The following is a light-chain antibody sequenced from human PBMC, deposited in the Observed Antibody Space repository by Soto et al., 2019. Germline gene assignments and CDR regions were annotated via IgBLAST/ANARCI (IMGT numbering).Light chain of an antibody. V-gene: IGKV4-1*01. J-gene: IGKJ4*01. CDR1: QSVLYSSNNKNY. CDR3: QQYYTTPLT. CDR2: WAS. Sequence: DIVMTQSPDPLAVSLGERATINCKSSQSVLYSSNNKNYLAWYQQKAGQPPKLLIYWASTRESGVPDRFSGSGSGTDFTLTINGLQAEDVAVYYCQQYYTTPLTFGGGTKVEIK.